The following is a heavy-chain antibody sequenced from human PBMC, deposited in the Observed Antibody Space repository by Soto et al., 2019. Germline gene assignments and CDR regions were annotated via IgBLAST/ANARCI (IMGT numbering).Heavy chain of an antibody. Sequence: GGSLRLSCAASGFTFSSYGMHWVRQAPGKGLEWVAVISSDGSNKYYADSVKGRFTISRDNSKNTLYLQMNRLRAEDTAVYYCAALGYCSSTSCPRSAPIDYWGQGTLVTVSS. D-gene: IGHD2-2*01. J-gene: IGHJ4*02. CDR1: GFTFSSYG. V-gene: IGHV3-30*03. CDR3: AALGYCSSTSCPRSAPIDY. CDR2: ISSDGSNK.